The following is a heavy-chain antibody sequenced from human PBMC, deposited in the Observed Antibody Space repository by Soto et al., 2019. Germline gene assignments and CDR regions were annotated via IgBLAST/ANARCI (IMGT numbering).Heavy chain of an antibody. J-gene: IGHJ6*02. D-gene: IGHD3-3*01. CDR3: ARDQTYYDFWSGPGLGYYYYYGMDV. V-gene: IGHV3-30-3*01. CDR1: GFTFSSYA. CDR2: ISYDGSNK. Sequence: GGSLRLSCAASGFTFSSYAMHWVRQAPGKGLEWVAVISYDGSNKYYADSVKGRFTISRDNSKNTLYLQMNSLRAEDTAVYYCARDQTYYDFWSGPGLGYYYYYGMDVWGQGTTVTVSS.